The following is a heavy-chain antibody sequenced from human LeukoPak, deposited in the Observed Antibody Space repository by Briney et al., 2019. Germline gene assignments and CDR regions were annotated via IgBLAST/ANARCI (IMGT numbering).Heavy chain of an antibody. J-gene: IGHJ4*02. CDR2: IHYSGNT. D-gene: IGHD3-3*01. V-gene: IGHV4-39*01. Sequence: SGTLSLTCTVSGGSISSSNYYWGWIRQPPGQGLEWIGGIHYSGNTYYNPSLKRRVTISVDTSKNQFSLKLSSVSAADPAVYYCARLGAGPTYYGFWIGYSSFYFDYWGEGTLVTVSS. CDR1: GGSISSSNYY. CDR3: ARLGAGPTYYGFWIGYSSFYFDY.